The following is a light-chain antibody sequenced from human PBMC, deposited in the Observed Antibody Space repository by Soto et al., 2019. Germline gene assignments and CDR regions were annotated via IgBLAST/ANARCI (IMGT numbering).Light chain of an antibody. CDR2: GNS. V-gene: IGLV1-40*01. CDR3: QSYDSSLSSSV. Sequence: QSVLTQPPSVSGAPGQKVTISCTGSSSNIGAGSDVYWYQQLPGTAPKLLIYGNSNRPSGVPDRFSGSKSGTSASLAITGLQAEDEADYYCQSYDSSLSSSVFGRGTKVTVL. J-gene: IGLJ2*01. CDR1: SSNIGAGSD.